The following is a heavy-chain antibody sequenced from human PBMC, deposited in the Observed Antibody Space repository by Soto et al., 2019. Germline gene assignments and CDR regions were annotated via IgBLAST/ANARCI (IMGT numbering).Heavy chain of an antibody. D-gene: IGHD3-22*01. CDR2: IKQDGSEK. J-gene: IGHJ4*02. Sequence: PGGSLRLSCAASAFTFSTYWMSWVRQAPGKGLEWVANIKQDGSEKYYVDSVKGRFTISRDNAKNSLYLQMNSLRAEDTAVYYCARGSTYYYDRSGYYIYYFDYWGQGTLVTVSS. CDR1: AFTFSTYW. V-gene: IGHV3-7*03. CDR3: ARGSTYYYDRSGYYIYYFDY.